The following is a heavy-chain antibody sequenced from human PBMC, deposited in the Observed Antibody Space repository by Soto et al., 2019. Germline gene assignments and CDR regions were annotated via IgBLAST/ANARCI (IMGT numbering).Heavy chain of an antibody. J-gene: IGHJ4*02. V-gene: IGHV3-48*02. Sequence: EVQLVESGGGLVQPGGSLRLSCAASGFTFNIYSMNWVRQAPGKGLEWVSYITSDTATIHYADSVRGRFTISRDNAKNSLYLQMNSLRDEDTAACYCARSVAGHFDYWGQGTLVAVSS. D-gene: IGHD6-19*01. CDR1: GFTFNIYS. CDR2: ITSDTATI. CDR3: ARSVAGHFDY.